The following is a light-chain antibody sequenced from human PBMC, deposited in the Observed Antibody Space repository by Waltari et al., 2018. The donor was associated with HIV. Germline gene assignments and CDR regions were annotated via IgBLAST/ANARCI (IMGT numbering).Light chain of an antibody. CDR2: QDY. V-gene: IGLV3-1*01. CDR3: QTWDRSTVDVS. CDR1: TLGHKY. Sequence: SYDLTQPPSVSVSPGQTVNITCSAATLGHKYACVYMHKPGQSPKMVIFQDYKRPSGIPERFAGSNSGNTATLTISETQPIDEAHYYCQTWDRSTVDVSFGGGTKLTVL. J-gene: IGLJ2*01.